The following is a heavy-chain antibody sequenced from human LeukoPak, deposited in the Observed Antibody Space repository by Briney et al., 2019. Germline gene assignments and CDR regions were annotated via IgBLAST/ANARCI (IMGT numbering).Heavy chain of an antibody. CDR2: MNPNSGNT. V-gene: IGHV1-8*01. Sequence: GASVKVSCKASGYTFTSYDINWVRQATGQGLEWMGWMNPNSGNTGYAQKFQGRVTMTRNTSISTAYMELSSLRSEDTAVYYCARATRFRQLVQPSPDYWGQGTLVTVSS. D-gene: IGHD6-13*01. CDR3: ARATRFRQLVQPSPDY. J-gene: IGHJ4*02. CDR1: GYTFTSYD.